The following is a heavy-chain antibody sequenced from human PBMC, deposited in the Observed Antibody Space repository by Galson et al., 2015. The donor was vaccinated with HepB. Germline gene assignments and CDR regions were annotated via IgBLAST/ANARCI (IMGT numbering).Heavy chain of an antibody. CDR2: ISSNGGDK. Sequence: LRLSCAASGFTFRTYTMNWVRLTPGKGLEWVSSISSNGGDKYYADSVKGRFTISRDNAKNSLYLQMSSLRAEDTAVYYCTRDLGVATQFLTLDYWGQGTLVTVSS. CDR1: GFTFRTYT. V-gene: IGHV3-21*01. J-gene: IGHJ4*02. D-gene: IGHD5-12*01. CDR3: TRDLGVATQFLTLDY.